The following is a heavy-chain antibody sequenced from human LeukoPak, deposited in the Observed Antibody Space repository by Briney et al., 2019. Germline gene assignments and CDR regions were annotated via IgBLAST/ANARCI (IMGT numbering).Heavy chain of an antibody. V-gene: IGHV3-11*01. Sequence: GGSLRLSCAASGFTFSSYAMSWIRQAPGKGLEWVSYITSSGSTIYYADSVKGRFTISRDNAKNSLYLQMNSLRAEDTAVYHCARDGTLRYFDWLSPPYGMDVWGQGTTVTVSS. CDR1: GFTFSSYA. D-gene: IGHD3-9*01. CDR3: ARDGTLRYFDWLSPPYGMDV. CDR2: ITSSGSTI. J-gene: IGHJ6*02.